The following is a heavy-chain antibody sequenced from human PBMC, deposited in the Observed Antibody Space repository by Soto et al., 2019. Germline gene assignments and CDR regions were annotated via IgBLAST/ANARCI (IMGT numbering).Heavy chain of an antibody. Sequence: EVQLVESGGGLVKPGGSLRLSCAASGFSFNKAWMNWVRQAPGKGLEWVGRIKSNTDAGATEFAAPVKGRFTISRDDSQNTLYLQMNSLKTEDTAVYYCTTVEITWYYLDYWGQGTLVAVSS. CDR1: GFSFNKAW. J-gene: IGHJ4*02. CDR2: IKSNTDAGAT. CDR3: TTVEITWYYLDY. V-gene: IGHV3-15*07. D-gene: IGHD1-1*01.